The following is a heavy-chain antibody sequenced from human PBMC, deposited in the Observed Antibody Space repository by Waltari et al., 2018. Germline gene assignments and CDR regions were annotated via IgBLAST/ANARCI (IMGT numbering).Heavy chain of an antibody. J-gene: IGHJ4*03. Sequence: QPQLVQSGPEVREPGAAVKISCKTSVYTFNTDALSWVRQAPGQGLEWMGWIGRHKGETEDAKKFEGRVTMTTDVLTSTADRELRRLTHDDTAVYYCARDEDYNFWSGRGGMDVWGQGTLVTVSS. CDR3: ARDEDYNFWSGRGGMDV. V-gene: IGHV1-18*01. CDR1: VYTFNTDA. D-gene: IGHD3-3*01. CDR2: IGRHKGET.